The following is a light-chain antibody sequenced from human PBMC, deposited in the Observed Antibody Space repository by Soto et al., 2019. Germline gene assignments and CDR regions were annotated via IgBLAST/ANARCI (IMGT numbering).Light chain of an antibody. CDR2: DDS. Sequence: SYELTQPPSVSVAPGQTARITGGGTNIGSKSVHCSQQKPGQAPVLVVYDDSDRPSGIPERSSGSNYGKTATVAISRVEAGDEATYYCPVWDCSSAHYVFGPGPTLTVL. V-gene: IGLV3-21*02. CDR3: PVWDCSSAHYV. J-gene: IGLJ1*01. CDR1: NIGSKS.